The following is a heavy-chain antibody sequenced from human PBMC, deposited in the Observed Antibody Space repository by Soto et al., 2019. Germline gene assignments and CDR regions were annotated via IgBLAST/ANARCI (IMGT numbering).Heavy chain of an antibody. CDR1: GYTFTSYA. J-gene: IGHJ6*02. CDR3: AREGLTGYRGYYYYYGMDV. V-gene: IGHV1-3*01. Sequence: ASVKVSCKASGYTFTSYAMHWVRQAPGQRLEWMGWINAGNGNTKYSQKFQGRVTITRDKSASTAYMELSSLRSEDTAVYYCAREGLTGYRGYYYYYGMDVWGQGTTVTVSS. CDR2: INAGNGNT. D-gene: IGHD3-9*01.